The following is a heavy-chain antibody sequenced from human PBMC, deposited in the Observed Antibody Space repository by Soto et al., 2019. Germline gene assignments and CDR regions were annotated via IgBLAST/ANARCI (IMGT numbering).Heavy chain of an antibody. Sequence: GASVKVSCKASGYTFTSYGISWVRQAPGQGLEWMGWISAYNGNTNYAQKLQGRVTMTTDTSTSTAYMELRSLRSDDTAVYYCASLCGGDCYSSSYYYYGMDVWGQGTTGTVSS. J-gene: IGHJ6*02. CDR1: GYTFTSYG. D-gene: IGHD2-21*02. V-gene: IGHV1-18*01. CDR2: ISAYNGNT. CDR3: ASLCGGDCYSSSYYYYGMDV.